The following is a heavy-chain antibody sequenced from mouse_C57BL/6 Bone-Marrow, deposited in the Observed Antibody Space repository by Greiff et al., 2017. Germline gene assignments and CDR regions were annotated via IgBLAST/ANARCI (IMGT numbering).Heavy chain of an antibody. CDR3: ARSNGNYDYYAMDY. V-gene: IGHV5-17*01. J-gene: IGHJ4*01. D-gene: IGHD2-1*01. Sequence: EVQLVESGGGLVKPGGSLKLSCAASGFTFSDYGMHWVRQAPETGLEWVAYISSGSSTIYYADTVKGRFTISRDNAKNTLFLQMTRLRSEDTAMYYCARSNGNYDYYAMDYWGQGTSVTVSS. CDR2: ISSGSSTI. CDR1: GFTFSDYG.